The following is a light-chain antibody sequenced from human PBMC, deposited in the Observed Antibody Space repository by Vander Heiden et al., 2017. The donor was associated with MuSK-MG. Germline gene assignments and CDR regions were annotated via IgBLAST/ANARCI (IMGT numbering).Light chain of an antibody. CDR3: QAWDSSTVV. CDR1: KWGDKY. Sequence: SYQLPQPPSVSVSPGQTGSIPCSGDKWGDKYACWYQQKPGQSPVLVIYQDSKRTAGIPERFSGSNSGNTATLTISVTQARDEDDYYCQAWDSSTVVFGGGTKLTVL. J-gene: IGLJ2*01. CDR2: QDS. V-gene: IGLV3-1*01.